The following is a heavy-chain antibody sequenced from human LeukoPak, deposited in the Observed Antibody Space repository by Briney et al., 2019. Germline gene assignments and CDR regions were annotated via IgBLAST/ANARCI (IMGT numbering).Heavy chain of an antibody. CDR3: ARDSTYGDYVPLWAFDI. CDR1: GFTFSDYY. D-gene: IGHD4-17*01. V-gene: IGHV3-11*06. CDR2: ISSSSSYT. Sequence: GGSLRLSCAASGFTFSDYYTSWIRQAPGKRLEWVSYISSSSSYTNYADSVKGRFTISRDNAKNSLYLQMNSLRAEDTAVYYCARDSTYGDYVPLWAFDIWGQGTMVTVSS. J-gene: IGHJ3*02.